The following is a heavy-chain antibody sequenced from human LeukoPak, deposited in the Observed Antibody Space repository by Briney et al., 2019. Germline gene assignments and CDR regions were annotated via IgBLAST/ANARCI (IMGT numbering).Heavy chain of an antibody. D-gene: IGHD3-22*01. Sequence: ASVKVSCKASGYTFTGYYMHWVRQAPGQGLEWMGWINPNSGGTNYAQKFQGRVTITRDTSISTAYMELSRLRSDDTAVYYCARNLVLVITTPFGYWGQGTLVTVSS. CDR1: GYTFTGYY. CDR3: ARNLVLVITTPFGY. V-gene: IGHV1-2*02. J-gene: IGHJ4*02. CDR2: INPNSGGT.